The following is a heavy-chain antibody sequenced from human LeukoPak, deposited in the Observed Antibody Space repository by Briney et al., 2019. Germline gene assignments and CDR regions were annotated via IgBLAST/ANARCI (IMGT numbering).Heavy chain of an antibody. V-gene: IGHV3-33*02. D-gene: IGHD5-24*01. J-gene: IGHJ6*03. CDR2: MWYDGSIK. Sequence: GGSLRLSCVASGVTFSNYGMHWVRHAPGTGLEWVAIMWYDGSIKYYADSAKGQFSISRDKSKNTVFLQKNSPRDEDTAVYYCARGRDGDNYYYYYYMDVWGKGTTVTVSS. CDR1: GVTFSNYG. CDR3: ARGRDGDNYYYYYYMDV.